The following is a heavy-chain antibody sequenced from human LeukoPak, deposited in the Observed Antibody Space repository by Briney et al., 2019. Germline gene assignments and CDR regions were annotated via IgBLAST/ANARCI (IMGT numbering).Heavy chain of an antibody. V-gene: IGHV4-39*01. D-gene: IGHD5-24*01. Sequence: SETLSLTCTVSGGSISSSYCYWDWIRQPPGKGLEWIGSMYYSGSTYYNPSLKSRVTISVDTSKNQFSLKLSSVTAADTAVYYCARSSRDGYNYFDYWGQGTLVTVSS. CDR3: ARSSRDGYNYFDY. J-gene: IGHJ4*02. CDR2: MYYSGST. CDR1: GGSISSSYCY.